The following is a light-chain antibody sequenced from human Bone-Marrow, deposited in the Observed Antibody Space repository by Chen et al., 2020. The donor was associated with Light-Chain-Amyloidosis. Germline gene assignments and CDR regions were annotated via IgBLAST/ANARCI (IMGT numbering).Light chain of an antibody. CDR3: GAWDGRLSAGV. Sequence: QSVLTQPPSVSAAPGQKVTIPCSGSSSNIGSNSVSWYQQFPGTAPKVLIYDNDKRPSGIPDRFSGSKSGTSATLDITGLQTGDEADYYCGAWDGRLSAGVFGGGTKVTV. CDR2: DND. J-gene: IGLJ2*01. V-gene: IGLV1-51*01. CDR1: SSNIGSNS.